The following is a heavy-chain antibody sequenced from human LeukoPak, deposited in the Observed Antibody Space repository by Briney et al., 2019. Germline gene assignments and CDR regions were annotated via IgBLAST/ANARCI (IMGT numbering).Heavy chain of an antibody. J-gene: IGHJ3*02. CDR2: IYYSGST. V-gene: IGHV4-39*01. D-gene: IGHD3-16*01. Sequence: PSETLSLTCTVSGGSISSSSYYWGWIRQPPGKGLEWIGGIYYSGSTYYNPSLKSRVTISVDTSKNQFSLKLSSVTAADTAVYYCARPLRLGAFDIWGQGTMVTVSS. CDR3: ARPLRLGAFDI. CDR1: GGSISSSSYY.